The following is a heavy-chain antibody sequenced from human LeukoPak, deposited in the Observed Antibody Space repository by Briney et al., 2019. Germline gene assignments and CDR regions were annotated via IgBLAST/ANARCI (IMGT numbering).Heavy chain of an antibody. V-gene: IGHV1-69*13. J-gene: IGHJ6*02. Sequence: SVKVSCKASGGTFRSYVISWVRQAPGQGLEWMGGIIPIFGTANYAQKFQGRVTITADESTSTAYMELSSLRSEDTAVYYCARGTVVPAAGPGRYDHYVMDVWGRGTTVTVSS. CDR1: GGTFRSYV. CDR3: ARGTVVPAAGPGRYDHYVMDV. D-gene: IGHD2-2*01. CDR2: IIPIFGTA.